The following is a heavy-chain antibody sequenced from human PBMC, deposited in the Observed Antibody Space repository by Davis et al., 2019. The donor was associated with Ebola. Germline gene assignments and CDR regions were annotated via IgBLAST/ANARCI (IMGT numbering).Heavy chain of an antibody. V-gene: IGHV4-31*03. J-gene: IGHJ4*02. CDR3: ARDLSDNDYGDYSSD. CDR1: GGSISSGGYY. CDR2: IYYSGST. D-gene: IGHD4-17*01. Sequence: PSETLSLTCTVSGGSISSGGYYWSWIRQHPGKGLEWIGYIYYSGSTYYNPSLKSRVIISVDTSKNQFSLKLSSVTAADTAVYYCARDLSDNDYGDYSSDWGQGTLVTVSS.